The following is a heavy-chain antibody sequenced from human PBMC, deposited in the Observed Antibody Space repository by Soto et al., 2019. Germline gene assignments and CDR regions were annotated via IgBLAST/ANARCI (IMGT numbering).Heavy chain of an antibody. Sequence: SLRLSCAASGFTFSSYGMHWVRQAPGKGLEWVAVIWYDGSNKYYADSVKGRFTISRDNSKNTLYLQMNSLRAEDTAVYYCGRASNNSAFDIWGQGTMVTVSS. J-gene: IGHJ3*02. CDR1: GFTFSSYG. D-gene: IGHD3-3*02. CDR3: GRASNNSAFDI. V-gene: IGHV3-33*01. CDR2: IWYDGSNK.